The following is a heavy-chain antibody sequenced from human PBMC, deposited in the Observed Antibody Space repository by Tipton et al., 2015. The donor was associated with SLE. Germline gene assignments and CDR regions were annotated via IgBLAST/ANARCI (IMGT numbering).Heavy chain of an antibody. D-gene: IGHD5-12*01. V-gene: IGHV3-30*04. Sequence: SLRLSCAASGFTFSIYAMHWARQAPGKGLEWVAVISYDGSNKYYADSVKGRFTISRDISKNTLYLQMNSLRAEDTAVFYCAREGLSGYEQGFDYWGQGTLVTVSS. J-gene: IGHJ4*02. CDR3: AREGLSGYEQGFDY. CDR1: GFTFSIYA. CDR2: ISYDGSNK.